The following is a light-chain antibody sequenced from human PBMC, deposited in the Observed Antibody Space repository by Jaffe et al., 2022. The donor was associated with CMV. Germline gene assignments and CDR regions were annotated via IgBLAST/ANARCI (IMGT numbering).Light chain of an antibody. J-gene: IGLJ3*02. Sequence: QSVLTQPPSTSGTPGQRVTISCSGSASNIAIRAVNWYQQVPGTAPKLLIYGDHKRPSGVPDRFSASKSGTSASLAISGLQSHDEADYYCAVWDDIVSGWVFGGGTKLTVL. V-gene: IGLV1-44*01. CDR2: GDH. CDR1: ASNIAIRA. CDR3: AVWDDIVSGWV.